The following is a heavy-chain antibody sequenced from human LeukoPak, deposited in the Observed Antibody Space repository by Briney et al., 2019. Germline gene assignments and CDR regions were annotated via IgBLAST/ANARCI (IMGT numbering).Heavy chain of an antibody. Sequence: SETLSLTCTVSGGSINSYYWSWIRQPAGKGLEWIGRIYTSGSTNYNPSLKSGGTISVDTSKKQFSLKLSSVTAADTAVYYCARSVSSSWYSFDYWGQGTLVTVSS. V-gene: IGHV4-4*07. J-gene: IGHJ4*02. D-gene: IGHD6-13*01. CDR1: GGSINSYY. CDR3: ARSVSSSWYSFDY. CDR2: IYTSGST.